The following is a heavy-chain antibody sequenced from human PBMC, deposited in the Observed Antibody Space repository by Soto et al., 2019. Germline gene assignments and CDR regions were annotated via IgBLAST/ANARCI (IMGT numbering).Heavy chain of an antibody. D-gene: IGHD6-13*01. J-gene: IGHJ5*02. CDR3: ARLYVAAAGTFVFDP. CDR2: IYYSGST. V-gene: IGHV4-59*08. Sequence: IRQPPGKGLEWIGYIYYSGSTNYNPSLKSRVTISVDTSKNQFSLKLSSVTAADTAVYYCARLYVAAAGTFVFDPWAQGTLVTVSS.